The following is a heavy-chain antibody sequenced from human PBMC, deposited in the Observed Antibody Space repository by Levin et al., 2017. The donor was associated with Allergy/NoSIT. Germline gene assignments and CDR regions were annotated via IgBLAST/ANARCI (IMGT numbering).Heavy chain of an antibody. CDR1: GFTFSSYG. J-gene: IGHJ4*02. V-gene: IGHV3-33*01. D-gene: IGHD6-19*01. CDR3: ARDQIEEWLRAIAVAGRGGFDY. CDR2: IWYDGSNK. Sequence: PGGSLRLSCAASGFTFSSYGMHWVRQAPGKGLEWVAVIWYDGSNKYYVDSVKGRFTISRDNSKNTLYLQMNSLRAEDTAVYYCARDQIEEWLRAIAVAGRGGFDYWGQGTLVTVSS.